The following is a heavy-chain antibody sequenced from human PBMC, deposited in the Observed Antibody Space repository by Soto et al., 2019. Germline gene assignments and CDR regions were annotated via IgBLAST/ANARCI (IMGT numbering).Heavy chain of an antibody. J-gene: IGHJ5*02. V-gene: IGHV3-21*01. Sequence: GGSLRLSCAASGFTFRSFTMNWVRQAPGKGLEWVSTISSNSAYIYYTDALRGRFTISRDNAKNSLHLQMNSLRAEDTAVYYCTRDASRDSSARGWFDPWGPGPLVTVSS. CDR3: TRDASRDSSARGWFDP. CDR2: ISSNSAYI. D-gene: IGHD6-13*01. CDR1: GFTFRSFT.